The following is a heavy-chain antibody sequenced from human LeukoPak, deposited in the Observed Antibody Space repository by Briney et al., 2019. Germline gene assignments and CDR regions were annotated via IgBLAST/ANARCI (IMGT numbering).Heavy chain of an antibody. CDR3: ARVRRPGYHYYGMDV. D-gene: IGHD3-16*01. CDR1: GFTFSSYA. Sequence: GGSLRLSCAASGFTFSSYAMHWVRQAPGKGLEWVAVISYDGSNKYYADSVKGRFTISRDNSKNTLYLQMNSLRAEDTAVYYCARVRRPGYHYYGMDVWGQGTTVTVSS. V-gene: IGHV3-30-3*01. J-gene: IGHJ6*02. CDR2: ISYDGSNK.